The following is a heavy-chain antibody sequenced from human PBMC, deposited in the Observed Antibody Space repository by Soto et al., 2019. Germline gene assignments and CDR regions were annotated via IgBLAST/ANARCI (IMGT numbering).Heavy chain of an antibody. V-gene: IGHV1-69*13. D-gene: IGHD2-2*01. J-gene: IGHJ6*02. CDR3: ARDSHMRYCSSTSCPRYYGMDV. CDR2: IIPIFGTA. Sequence: SVKVSFKGSGGTFSSYAISWVGQAPGQGLEWMGGIIPIFGTANYAQKFQGRVTITADESTSTAYMELSSLRSEDTAVYYCARDSHMRYCSSTSCPRYYGMDVWGQGTTVTVSS. CDR1: GGTFSSYA.